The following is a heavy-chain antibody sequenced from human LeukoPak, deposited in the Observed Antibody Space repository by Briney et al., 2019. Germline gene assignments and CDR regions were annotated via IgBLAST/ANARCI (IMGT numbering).Heavy chain of an antibody. J-gene: IGHJ6*02. Sequence: GGSLRLSCAASGFTFSSYNMNWVRQAPGKGLEWVSYISTSSNTIYYADSVKGRFTISRDNAKNSLYLQMNDLRAEDTAVYYCARVGSYGMDVWGQGTTVTVSS. V-gene: IGHV3-48*01. CDR2: ISTSSNTI. CDR3: ARVGSYGMDV. D-gene: IGHD3-10*01. CDR1: GFTFSSYN.